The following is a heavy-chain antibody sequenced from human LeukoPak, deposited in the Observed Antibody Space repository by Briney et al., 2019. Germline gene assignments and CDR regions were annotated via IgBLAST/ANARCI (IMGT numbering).Heavy chain of an antibody. CDR2: INHSGGT. J-gene: IGHJ5*02. D-gene: IGHD3-3*01. Sequence: SETLSLTCAVSGGSFSGYYWSWIRQSPGKGLEWIGDINHSGGTNYNPSLKSRITISVDTSKNQFSLKLSSVTAADTAVYYCARVSRTDYDFWSGYYTFSWFDPWGQGTLVTVSS. CDR1: GGSFSGYY. CDR3: ARVSRTDYDFWSGYYTFSWFDP. V-gene: IGHV4-34*01.